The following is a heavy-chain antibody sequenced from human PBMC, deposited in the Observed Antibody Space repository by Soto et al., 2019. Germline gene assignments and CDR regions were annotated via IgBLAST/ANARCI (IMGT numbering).Heavy chain of an antibody. V-gene: IGHV4-34*01. CDR3: AKLNFDWLSLSFDP. CDR2: INHSGST. D-gene: IGHD3-9*01. CDR1: GGSFSGYY. Sequence: PSETLSLTCAVYGGSFSGYYWSWIRQPPGKGLEWIGEINHSGSTNYNPSLKSRVTISVDTSKNQFPLKLSSVTAADTAVYYCAKLNFDWLSLSFDPWGQGTLVTVSS. J-gene: IGHJ5*02.